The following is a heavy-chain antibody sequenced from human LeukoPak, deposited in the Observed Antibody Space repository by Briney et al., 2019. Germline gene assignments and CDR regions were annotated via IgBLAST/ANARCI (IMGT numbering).Heavy chain of an antibody. CDR1: GGSISSSNYY. V-gene: IGHV4-61*05. CDR3: ARGRVFDP. CDR2: IYYSGST. J-gene: IGHJ5*02. Sequence: SETLSLTCTVSGGSISSSNYYWGWIRQPPGKGLEWIGYIYYSGSTNYNPSLKSRVTISVDTSKNQFSLKLSSVTAADTAVYYCARGRVFDPWGQGTLVTVSS.